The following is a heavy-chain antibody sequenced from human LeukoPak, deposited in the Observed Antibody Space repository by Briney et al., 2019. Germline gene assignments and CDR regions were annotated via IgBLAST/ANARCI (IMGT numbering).Heavy chain of an antibody. D-gene: IGHD2-15*01. V-gene: IGHV6-1*01. Sequence: QTLSLTCDISGDSVSSNSAAWNWSRQSPSRGLEWLGRRYYRSNVYKDYRLSLKSRMTITADTSKNQFSLQLSSVTPEDTAVYYCAKGRWSLFDCWGQGTLVIVSA. J-gene: IGHJ5*01. CDR3: AKGRWSLFDC. CDR2: RYYRSNVYK. CDR1: GDSVSSNSAA.